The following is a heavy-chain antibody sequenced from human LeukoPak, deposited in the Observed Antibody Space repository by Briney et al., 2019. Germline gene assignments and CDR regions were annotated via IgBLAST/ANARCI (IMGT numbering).Heavy chain of an antibody. CDR2: INHSGST. CDR3: ARARTGYSSSWYMSWFDP. J-gene: IGHJ5*02. V-gene: IGHV4-34*01. CDR1: GGSFSGYY. Sequence: SETPSLTCAVYGGSFSGYYWSWIRQHPGKGLEWIGEINHSGSTNYNPSLKSRVTISVDTSKNQFSLKLSSVTAADTAVYYCARARTGYSSSWYMSWFDPWGQGTLVTVSS. D-gene: IGHD6-13*01.